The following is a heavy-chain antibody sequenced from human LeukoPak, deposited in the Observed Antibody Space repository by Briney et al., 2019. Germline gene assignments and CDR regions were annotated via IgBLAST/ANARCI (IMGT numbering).Heavy chain of an antibody. CDR3: ARYYYDSSGYYFFDR. D-gene: IGHD3-22*01. J-gene: IGHJ4*02. CDR1: GFTFSNYW. CDR2: INSHETST. V-gene: IGHV3-74*01. Sequence: PGGSLRLSCAASGFTFSNYWMYWSRQAPGKGLVWVSRINSHETSTTYADSVKGRFTISRDNAKNTLYLQMNSLRAEDTAVYFCARYYYDSSGYYFFDRWGQGTLVTVSS.